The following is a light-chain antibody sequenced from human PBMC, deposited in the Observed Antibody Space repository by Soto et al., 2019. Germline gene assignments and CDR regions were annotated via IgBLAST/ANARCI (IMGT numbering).Light chain of an antibody. Sequence: TLSATVGDGVTVTCRASQSISTWLAWYQQKPGKAPKLLIYKASSVDSGVPSRFSGRGSGTAFIFTISSLQPDDFASYYCQQYNGPFGQRTKVDVK. V-gene: IGKV1-5*03. CDR2: KAS. J-gene: IGKJ1*01. CDR1: QSISTW. CDR3: QQYNGP.